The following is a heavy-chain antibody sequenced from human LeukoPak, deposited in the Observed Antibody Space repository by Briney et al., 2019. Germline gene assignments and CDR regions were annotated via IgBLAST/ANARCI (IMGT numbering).Heavy chain of an antibody. J-gene: IGHJ4*02. D-gene: IGHD3-22*01. V-gene: IGHV3-33*06. CDR1: GFTFSSYG. Sequence: GGSLRLSCAASGFTFSSYGMHWVRQAPSKGLEWVAVIWYDGSNKYYADSVKGRFTISRDNSKNTLYLQMNSLRAEDTAVYYCAKDCPYDSSGYGFDYWGQGTLVTVSS. CDR3: AKDCPYDSSGYGFDY. CDR2: IWYDGSNK.